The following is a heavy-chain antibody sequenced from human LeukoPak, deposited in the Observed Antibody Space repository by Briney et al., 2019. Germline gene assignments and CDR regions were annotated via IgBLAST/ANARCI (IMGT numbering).Heavy chain of an antibody. CDR2: ISGSGGST. Sequence: GGSLRLSCAASGFTFSSYSMNWVRQAPGKGLEWVSAISGSGGSTYYADSVKGRFTISRDNSKNTLYLQMNSLRAEDTAVYYCAKDFGYSGYNYWGQGTLVTVSS. CDR1: GFTFSSYS. D-gene: IGHD5-12*01. V-gene: IGHV3-23*01. J-gene: IGHJ4*02. CDR3: AKDFGYSGYNY.